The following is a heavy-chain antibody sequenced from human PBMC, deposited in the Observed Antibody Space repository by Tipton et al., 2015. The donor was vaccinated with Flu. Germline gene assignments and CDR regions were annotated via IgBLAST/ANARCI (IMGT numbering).Heavy chain of an antibody. J-gene: IGHJ4*02. CDR1: GFTFSSHA. CDR3: TKPPIAGLFTHYYFDY. D-gene: IGHD3/OR15-3a*01. Sequence: SLRLSCAVSGFTFSSHAMAWVRQAPGKGLEWVSAITGSGGTTYYADSVKGRFTISRDNSYNTLYLQMNSLRAEDTAVYYCTKPPIAGLFTHYYFDYWGQGTLVPVSS. CDR2: ITGSGGTT. V-gene: IGHV3-23*01.